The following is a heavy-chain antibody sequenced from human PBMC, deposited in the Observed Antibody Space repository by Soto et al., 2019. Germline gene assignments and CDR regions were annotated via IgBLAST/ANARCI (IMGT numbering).Heavy chain of an antibody. CDR3: ALIMVGDPVAFDI. V-gene: IGHV3-21*01. CDR2: ISSSSSYI. J-gene: IGHJ3*02. D-gene: IGHD2-8*01. Sequence: ESGGGLVKPGGSLRLSCXASGFTXSXYSMXWVXQXXGKGXEWVSSISSSSSYIYYADSVKGRFTISRDNAKNSLYLQMNSLRAEDTAVYYCALIMVGDPVAFDIWGQGTMVTVSS. CDR1: GFTXSXYS.